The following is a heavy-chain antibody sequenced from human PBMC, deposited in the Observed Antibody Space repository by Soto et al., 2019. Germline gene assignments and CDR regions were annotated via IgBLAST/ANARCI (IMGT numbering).Heavy chain of an antibody. V-gene: IGHV4-59*08. CDR2: IHSSGTT. CDR1: DVSTTNFF. J-gene: IGHJ4*02. D-gene: IGHD6-19*01. CDR3: ARGSGWLTDY. Sequence: QVQLHEPGPGLVKPSETLSLTCTVSDVSTTNFFWKWFRQPPGKGLEWIGIIHSSGTTNFNPSLESRVPISLDTSKSQCSLTMNSVTAADSAVYYCARGSGWLTDYWGRGSQVTVST.